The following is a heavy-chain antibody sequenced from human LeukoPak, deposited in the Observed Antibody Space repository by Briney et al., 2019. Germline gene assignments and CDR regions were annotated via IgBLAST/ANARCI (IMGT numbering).Heavy chain of an antibody. V-gene: IGHV3-30-3*01. D-gene: IGHD2-15*01. CDR2: ISYDGIYK. CDR3: ARQGSVVAANFDY. Sequence: GRSLRLSCAASGFTFSSNAMNWVRQAPGRGLEWVAIISYDGIYKYYADSVKGRFTISRDNSKNTLYLQMNSLGGVDTAVFYCARQGSVVAANFDYWGQGTLVTVSS. CDR1: GFTFSSNA. J-gene: IGHJ4*02.